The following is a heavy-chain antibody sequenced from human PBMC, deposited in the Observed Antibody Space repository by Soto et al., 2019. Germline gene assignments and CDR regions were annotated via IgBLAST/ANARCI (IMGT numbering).Heavy chain of an antibody. Sequence: PGGSLRLSCAASEFTFDKYYMTWVRQAPGKGPEWVANIKPDGSEQYYVDSVKDRFTISRDNANNSLYLQMNSLRAEDTAVYFCARGNWNYYYGFDVWGQGTTVTVSS. CDR3: ARGNWNYYYGFDV. CDR2: IKPDGSEQ. D-gene: IGHD1-20*01. J-gene: IGHJ6*02. V-gene: IGHV3-7*01. CDR1: EFTFDKYY.